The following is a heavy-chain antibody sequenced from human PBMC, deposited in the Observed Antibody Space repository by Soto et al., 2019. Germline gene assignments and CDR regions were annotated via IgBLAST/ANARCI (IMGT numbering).Heavy chain of an antibody. J-gene: IGHJ6*02. D-gene: IGHD3-3*01. CDR2: INHSGST. Sequence: SETLTLTCAVYGGSFSGYYWSWIRQPPGKGLEWIGEINHSGSTNYNPSLKSRVTISVDTSKNQFSLKLSSATAADTAVYYCARAGYYDFWSGHYTRGMDVWGQGTTVTVSS. CDR1: GGSFSGYY. V-gene: IGHV4-34*01. CDR3: ARAGYYDFWSGHYTRGMDV.